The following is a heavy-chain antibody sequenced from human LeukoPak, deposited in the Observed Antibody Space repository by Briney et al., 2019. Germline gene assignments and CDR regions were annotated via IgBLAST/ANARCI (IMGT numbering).Heavy chain of an antibody. CDR2: IDTNTGNP. V-gene: IGHV7-4-1*02. CDR3: AREGGWLGDYYFDY. CDR1: GYTFSDWP. J-gene: IGHJ4*02. D-gene: IGHD2-21*02. Sequence: ASVKVSCKASGYTFSDWPINWVRQAPGQGLEWMGWIDTNTGNPTYAQGFTGRFVFSLDTSVSTTYLQISSLKAEDTAVYYCAREGGWLGDYYFDYWGQGTLVTVSS.